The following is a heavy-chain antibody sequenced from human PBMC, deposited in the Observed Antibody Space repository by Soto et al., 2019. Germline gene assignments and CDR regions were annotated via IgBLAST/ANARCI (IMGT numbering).Heavy chain of an antibody. J-gene: IGHJ5*02. D-gene: IGHD3-9*01. Sequence: QVQLVESGGGVVQPGRSQRLSCAASGFPFSAYAMHWVRQAPGRGLAWLAVISSDGSNKHYADSVKGRFSISRDNYENTVYLQMNSLGTEDTAACYCARRGETGYDWGWFDPWGQGTLVTVSS. CDR2: ISSDGSNK. CDR1: GFPFSAYA. V-gene: IGHV3-30*03. CDR3: ARRGETGYDWGWFDP.